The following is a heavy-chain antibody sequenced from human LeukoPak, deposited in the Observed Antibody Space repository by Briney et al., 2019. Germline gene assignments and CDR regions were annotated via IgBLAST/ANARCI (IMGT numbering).Heavy chain of an antibody. CDR3: ASLARSGIRGPKYYYYYYMDV. J-gene: IGHJ6*03. CDR1: GGSFSGYY. D-gene: IGHD3-10*01. V-gene: IGHV4-34*01. Sequence: PSETLSLTCAVYGGSFSGYYWSWIRQPPGKGLEWIGSIYYSGSTYYNPSLKSRVAISVDTSKNQFSLKLSSVTAADTAVYYCASLARSGIRGPKYYYYYYMDVWGKGTTVTISS. CDR2: IYYSGST.